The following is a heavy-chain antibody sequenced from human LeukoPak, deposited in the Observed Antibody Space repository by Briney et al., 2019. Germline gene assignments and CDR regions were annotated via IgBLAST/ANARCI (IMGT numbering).Heavy chain of an antibody. V-gene: IGHV4-59*01. CDR1: GGSISSYY. D-gene: IGHD6-6*01. Sequence: MASETLSLTCTVSGGSISSYYWSWIRQPPGKGLEWIGYIYYSGSTNYNPSLKSRVTISVDTSKNQFSLKLSSVTAADTAVYYCARGGGLDYYYYYMDVWGKGTTVTISS. CDR3: ARGGGLDYYYYYMDV. J-gene: IGHJ6*03. CDR2: IYYSGST.